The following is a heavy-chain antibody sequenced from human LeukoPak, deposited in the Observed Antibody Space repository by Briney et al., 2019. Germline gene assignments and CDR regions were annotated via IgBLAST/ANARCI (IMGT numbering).Heavy chain of an antibody. CDR2: IYYRGSM. V-gene: IGHV4-39*07. J-gene: IGHJ6*02. CDR3: ARDNRWLQRTTYYYNGMDV. Sequence: SETLSLTCTVSGGSISSSSYYWGWIRQPPGKGLEWMGAIYYRGSMYHNPSLKSRVTISVDTSKNQFSLKLRSVTAADTAVYYCARDNRWLQRTTYYYNGMDVWGQGTTVTVSS. D-gene: IGHD5-24*01. CDR1: GGSISSSSYY.